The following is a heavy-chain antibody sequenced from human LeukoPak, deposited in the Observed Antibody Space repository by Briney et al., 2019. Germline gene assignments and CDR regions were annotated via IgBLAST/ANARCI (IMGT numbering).Heavy chain of an antibody. CDR3: ARDRTYFDL. V-gene: IGHV1-2*02. Sequence: AAVKVSCKASGYTFTAYYMHWVRQAPGQGLEWMGWINLNTGGTNYAQRFQGRVTMTSDTSISTAYMELSRLRSDDTALYYCARDRTYFDLWGRGTLVTVSS. CDR1: GYTFTAYY. J-gene: IGHJ2*01. CDR2: INLNTGGT. D-gene: IGHD3/OR15-3a*01.